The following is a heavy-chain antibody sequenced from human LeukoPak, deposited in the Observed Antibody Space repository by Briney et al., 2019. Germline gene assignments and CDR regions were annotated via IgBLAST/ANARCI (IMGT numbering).Heavy chain of an antibody. CDR2: IIPIFGTA. J-gene: IGHJ4*02. Sequence: ASVKVSCKASGGTFSSYAISWVRQAPGQGLEWMGRIIPIFGTANYAQKFQGRVTITTDESTSTAYMELSNLRSEDTAVYYCARESRIPTTVTTGYFDYWGQGTLVTVSS. CDR1: GGTFSSYA. CDR3: ARESRIPTTVTTGYFDY. V-gene: IGHV1-69*05. D-gene: IGHD4-17*01.